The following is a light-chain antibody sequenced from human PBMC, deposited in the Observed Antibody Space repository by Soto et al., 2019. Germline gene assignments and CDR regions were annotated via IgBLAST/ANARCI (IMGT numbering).Light chain of an antibody. CDR3: QSYDSGLSAFYV. CDR1: SSNIGAGYD. CDR2: HNS. J-gene: IGLJ1*01. V-gene: IGLV1-40*01. Sequence: QSALTQPPSVSGAPGQRVTISCTGGSSNIGAGYDVHWYQQLPGTAPKLLIYHNSDRPSGVPDRFSGSKSGTSASLAITGLQAEDEADYYCQSYDSGLSAFYVFGTGTKVTVL.